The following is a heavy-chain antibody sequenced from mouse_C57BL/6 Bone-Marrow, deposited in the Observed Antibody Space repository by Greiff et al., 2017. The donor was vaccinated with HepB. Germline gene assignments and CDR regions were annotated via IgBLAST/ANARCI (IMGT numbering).Heavy chain of an antibody. CDR3: TINYYGSSYRWYFDV. CDR2: IYPETGGT. CDR1: GYTFTDYE. V-gene: IGHV1-15*01. J-gene: IGHJ1*03. Sequence: QVQLQQSGAELVRPGASVTLSCKASGYTFTDYEMHWVKQTPVHGLEWIGAIYPETGGTAYNQKFKGKAILTADKSSSTAYMELRSLTSEDSAVYYCTINYYGSSYRWYFDVWGTGTTVTVSS. D-gene: IGHD1-1*01.